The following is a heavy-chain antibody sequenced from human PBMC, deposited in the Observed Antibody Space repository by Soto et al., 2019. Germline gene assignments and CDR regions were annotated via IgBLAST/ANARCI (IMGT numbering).Heavy chain of an antibody. V-gene: IGHV2-70*01. CDR1: GFSLSTSGMC. CDR2: IDWDDDK. J-gene: IGHJ6*02. CDR3: ARLVRGVMDYGMDV. Sequence: SGPTLVNPTQTLTLTCTFSGFSLSTSGMCVSWIRQPPGKALEWLALIDWDDDKYYSTSLKTRLTISKDTSKNQVVLTMTNMDPVDTATFFCARLVRGVMDYGMDVWGQGTTVTVSS. D-gene: IGHD3-10*01.